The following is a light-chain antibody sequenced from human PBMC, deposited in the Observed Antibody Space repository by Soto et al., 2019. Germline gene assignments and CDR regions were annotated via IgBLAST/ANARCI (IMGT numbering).Light chain of an antibody. CDR2: DAS. Sequence: DIQLTQSPSSLSASVGDRVTIACQASHDISIYLNWFQQKPGKAPKLLINDASNLETGVPSRLIEIETGTDFFFTISSLQPEDIATYYCQQNGDLPYTFGQGTKLEI. J-gene: IGKJ2*01. CDR1: HDISIY. CDR3: QQNGDLPYT. V-gene: IGKV1-33*01.